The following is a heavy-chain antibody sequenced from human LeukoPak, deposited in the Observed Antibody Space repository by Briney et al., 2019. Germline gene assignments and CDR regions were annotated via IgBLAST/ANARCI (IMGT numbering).Heavy chain of an antibody. CDR1: GYTFTSNY. CDR3: ARDQEGFDY. CDR2: IYPRDGST. Sequence: ASVKVSCKASGYTFTSNYIHWVREAPGQGLEWMGMIYPRDGSTSYAQKFQGRVTVTRDTSTSTVHMELSGLRSEDTAVYYCARDQEGFDYWGQGTLVTVSS. J-gene: IGHJ4*02. V-gene: IGHV1-46*01.